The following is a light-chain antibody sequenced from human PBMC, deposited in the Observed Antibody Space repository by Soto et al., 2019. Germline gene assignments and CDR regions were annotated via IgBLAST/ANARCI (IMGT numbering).Light chain of an antibody. Sequence: EIVLTQPPGTLSLSPGEGATLSCRASQSISSSYLTRYQQKPGQAPRLLIYGASSRATGLPARFSGSGSGSDCTLTISRPEPEDYAVHYYQQYGSSPPITFGQGTRLEIK. CDR3: QQYGSSPPIT. CDR1: QSISSSY. J-gene: IGKJ5*01. V-gene: IGKV3-20*01. CDR2: GAS.